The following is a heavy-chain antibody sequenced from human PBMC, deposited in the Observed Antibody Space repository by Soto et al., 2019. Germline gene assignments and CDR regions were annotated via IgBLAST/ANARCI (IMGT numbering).Heavy chain of an antibody. CDR1: AFNFNSYT. CDR3: ARDSSGGSCYPGMDV. CDR2: ISSSGYI. D-gene: IGHD2-15*01. V-gene: IGHV3-21*01. J-gene: IGHJ6*02. Sequence: GGSLRLSCAASAFNFNSYTINWVRQAPGKRLEWLSSISSSGYIFSTDSVRGRFTISRDNARNSVYLQINSLRAEDTAVYFCARDSSGGSCYPGMDVWGQGTTVTVSS.